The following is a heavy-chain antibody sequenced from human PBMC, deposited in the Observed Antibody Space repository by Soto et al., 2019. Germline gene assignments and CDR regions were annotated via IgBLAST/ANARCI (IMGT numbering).Heavy chain of an antibody. Sequence: TTSQTRCVAGASVSKLRCCWGCVLRPLGKGLEWIGSIYYSGSTYYNPSLKSRVTISVDTSKNQFSLKLSSVTAADTAVYYCARPGAGSTPVYSYYYGMDGWGQGTAVTLSA. J-gene: IGHJ6*01. CDR3: ARPGAGSTPVYSYYYGMDG. CDR2: IYYSGST. D-gene: IGHD3-9*01. CDR1: GASVSKLRCC. V-gene: IGHV4-39*01.